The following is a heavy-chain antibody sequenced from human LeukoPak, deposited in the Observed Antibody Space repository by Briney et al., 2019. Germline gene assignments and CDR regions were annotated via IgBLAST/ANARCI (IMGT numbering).Heavy chain of an antibody. J-gene: IGHJ4*02. CDR1: GFTFSSYG. Sequence: GGSLRLSCAASGFTFSSYGMHWVRQAPGKGLEWVAVISYDGSNKYYADSVKGRYTISRDNSKNTLYLQMNSLRVEDTAVYFCAKDTVGAVAGFDYWGQGTLVTVSS. CDR3: AKDTVGAVAGFDY. CDR2: ISYDGSNK. V-gene: IGHV3-30*18. D-gene: IGHD6-19*01.